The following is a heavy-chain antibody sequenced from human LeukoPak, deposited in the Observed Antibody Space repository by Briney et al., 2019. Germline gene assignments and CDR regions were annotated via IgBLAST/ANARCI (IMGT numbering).Heavy chain of an antibody. CDR1: GGSISSSSDY. J-gene: IGHJ4*01. V-gene: IGHV4-39*02. Sequence: PSETLSLTCTVSGGSISSSSDYWGWIRQPPGMALEWIGSLYYSGSTYYNPSLKSRVTISVDTSKSLFSLKLSSVTAADTAVYYCAGGINGAKWLVPYYFDYWGHGTLVTVSS. CDR2: LYYSGST. CDR3: AGGINGAKWLVPYYFDY. D-gene: IGHD6-19*01.